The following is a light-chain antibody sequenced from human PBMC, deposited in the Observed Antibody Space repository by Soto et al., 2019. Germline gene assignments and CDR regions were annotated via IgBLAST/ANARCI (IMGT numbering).Light chain of an antibody. V-gene: IGKV1-5*03. Sequence: DFQMTQSPSTLSASVGDRVTITCRASQSISTWLAWYQQKPGKAPKLLIYKASSLESGVPSRFSGSGSGTEFNLTISSLQPDDFATYYCEKYNTYPLTFGGGTTVEIK. CDR3: EKYNTYPLT. J-gene: IGKJ4*01. CDR2: KAS. CDR1: QSISTW.